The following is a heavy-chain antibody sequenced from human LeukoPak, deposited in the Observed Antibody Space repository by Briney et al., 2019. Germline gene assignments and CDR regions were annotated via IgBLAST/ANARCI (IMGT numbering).Heavy chain of an antibody. V-gene: IGHV3-20*04. J-gene: IGHJ4*02. D-gene: IGHD3-22*01. Sequence: GGSLRLSCAPSGFTFDDYALRWVRQAPGKGLAWVPGISWNGGSTGYADSVKGRFTISRDNAKNSLYLQMNRLRAEDTALYYCARLYYYDSSGLGDYWGQGTLVTVSS. CDR1: GFTFDDYA. CDR3: ARLYYYDSSGLGDY. CDR2: ISWNGGST.